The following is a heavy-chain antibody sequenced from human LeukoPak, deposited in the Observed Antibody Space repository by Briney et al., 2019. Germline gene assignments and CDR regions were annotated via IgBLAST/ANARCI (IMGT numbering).Heavy chain of an antibody. CDR1: GFTFDDYA. CDR2: ISGDGGST. J-gene: IGHJ6*03. D-gene: IGHD3-10*01. CDR3: AKGNRYYGSGSYYNYPPRTFYMDV. V-gene: IGHV3-43*02. Sequence: GGSLRLSCAASGFTFDDYAMHWVRQAPGKGLEWVSLISGDGGSTYYADSVKGRFTISRDNSKNSLCLQMNSLRTEDTALYYCAKGNRYYGSGSYYNYPPRTFYMDVWGKGTTVTVSS.